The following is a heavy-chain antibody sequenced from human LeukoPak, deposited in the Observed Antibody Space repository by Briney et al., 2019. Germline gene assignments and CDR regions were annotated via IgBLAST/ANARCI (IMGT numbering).Heavy chain of an antibody. D-gene: IGHD3-3*01. CDR3: ARGDSVNYYYGMDL. CDR2: ISYDGRAK. Sequence: GGSLRLSCAASGFTFSNYAMHWVRKTPGKGLEWVALISYDGRAKAHTDSVKGRFAISRDNSRNTLDLQMNSLGVEDTAVYYCARGDSVNYYYGMDLWGQGTTVTVSS. V-gene: IGHV3-30*09. CDR1: GFTFSNYA. J-gene: IGHJ6*02.